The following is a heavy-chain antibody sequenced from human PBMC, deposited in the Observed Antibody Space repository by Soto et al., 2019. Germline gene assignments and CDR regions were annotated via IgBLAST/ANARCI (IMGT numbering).Heavy chain of an antibody. J-gene: IGHJ4*02. D-gene: IGHD3-10*01. CDR3: ARWSFYGSGSPFFDY. CDR1: GFTFSSYE. V-gene: IGHV3-48*03. Sequence: GGSLRLSCAASGFTFSSYEMNWVRQAPGKGLEWVSYISSSSSTIYYADSVKGRFTISRDNAKNSLYLQMNSLRAGDTAVYYCARWSFYGSGSPFFDYWGQGTRVTVSS. CDR2: ISSSSSTI.